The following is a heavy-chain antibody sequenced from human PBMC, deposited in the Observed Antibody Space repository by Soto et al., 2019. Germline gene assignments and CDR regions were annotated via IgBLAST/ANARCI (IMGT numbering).Heavy chain of an antibody. V-gene: IGHV1-69*02. D-gene: IGHD2-2*01. J-gene: IGHJ3*02. CDR3: ARRYQLLRYDAFDI. CDR2: IIPILGIA. Sequence: ASVKVSCKASGGTFSSYTISWVRQAPGQGLEWMGRIIPILGIANYAQKFQGRVTITADKSTSTAYMELSSLRSEDTAVYYCARRYQLLRYDAFDIWGQGTMVTVSS. CDR1: GGTFSSYT.